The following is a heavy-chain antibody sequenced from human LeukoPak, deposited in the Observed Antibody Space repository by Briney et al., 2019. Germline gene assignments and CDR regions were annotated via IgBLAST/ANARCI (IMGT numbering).Heavy chain of an antibody. CDR1: GFTFSSYG. J-gene: IGHJ4*02. Sequence: GGSLRLSCAASGFTFSSYGMHWVRQAPGKGLEWVAVISYDGSNKYYADSVKGRFTISRENAKNSLYLQMSSLRAEDTAVYYCARGGWYYFEYWGQGVLVTVSS. CDR3: ARGGWYYFEY. V-gene: IGHV3-30*03. CDR2: ISYDGSNK.